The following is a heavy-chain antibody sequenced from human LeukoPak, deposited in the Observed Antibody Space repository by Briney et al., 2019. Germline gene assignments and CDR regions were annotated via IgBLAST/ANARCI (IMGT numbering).Heavy chain of an antibody. CDR1: GFTFDDYG. CDR2: INWNGGST. D-gene: IGHD4-17*01. V-gene: IGHV3-20*04. CDR3: ARDRLPMTTVPYYFDY. Sequence: PGGSLRPSCAASGFTFDDYGMSWARQAPGKGLEWVSGINWNGGSTGYADSVKGRFTISRDNAKNSLYLQMNSLRAEDTALYYCARDRLPMTTVPYYFDYWGQGTLVTVSS. J-gene: IGHJ4*02.